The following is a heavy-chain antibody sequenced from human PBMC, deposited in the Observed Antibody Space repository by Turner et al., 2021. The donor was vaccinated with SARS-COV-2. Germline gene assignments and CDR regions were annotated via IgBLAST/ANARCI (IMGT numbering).Heavy chain of an antibody. V-gene: IGHV4-39*02. D-gene: IGHD1-26*01. Sequence: QVQLQESCPGLAKSSEPLSLTCTVSGASLRSSSYYWGWFRQPPGKGLEWIGNRFYSGNTYYNESLKSRVTISMDTSANRFSLRLSSVTAADTAVYYCARLRVGATIYYYHGMDAWGQGTTVTVSS. CDR3: ARLRVGATIYYYHGMDA. CDR2: RFYSGNT. CDR1: GASLRSSSYY. J-gene: IGHJ6*02.